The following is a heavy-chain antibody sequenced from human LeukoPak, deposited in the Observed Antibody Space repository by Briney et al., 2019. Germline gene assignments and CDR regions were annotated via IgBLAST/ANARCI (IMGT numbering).Heavy chain of an antibody. D-gene: IGHD6-13*01. V-gene: IGHV4-34*01. CDR2: VNHSGRT. CDR1: GGSFGTYC. CDR3: ARRVAAPGYYDYYYSGMEV. J-gene: IGHJ6*02. Sequence: SETLSLAYPVYGGSFGTYCRRWVRQPPGKGLEWIGEVNHSGRTNNNPSLKSRVTISVDTSKNQFSLKLSSVTAADTAVYYCARRVAAPGYYDYYYSGMEVSGPRSTVTVSS.